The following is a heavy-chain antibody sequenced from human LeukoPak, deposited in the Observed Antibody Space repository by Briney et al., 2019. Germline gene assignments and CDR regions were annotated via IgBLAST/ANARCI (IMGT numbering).Heavy chain of an antibody. CDR1: GGSISSYY. J-gene: IGHJ6*03. V-gene: IGHV4-59*01. Sequence: PSETLSHTCTVSGGSISSYYWSWIRQPPGKGLEWIGYIYYSGSTNYNPSLKSRVTISVDTSKNQFSLKLSSVTAADTAVYYCAGPSGRYYYYYMDVWGKGTTVTVSS. CDR3: AGPSGRYYYYYMDV. CDR2: IYYSGST.